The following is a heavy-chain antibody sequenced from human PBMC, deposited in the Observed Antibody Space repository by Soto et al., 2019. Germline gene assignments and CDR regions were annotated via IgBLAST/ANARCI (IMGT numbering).Heavy chain of an antibody. V-gene: IGHV1-18*01. Sequence: ASVKVSCKASGYTFTIYGIIWVRQAPGQGLEWMGWISAYNGNTNYAQKLQGRVTMTTDTSTSTAYMELRSLRSDDTAVYYCARQGLGYCISTSCYGDYWGQGTLVTVSS. CDR2: ISAYNGNT. D-gene: IGHD2-2*01. CDR1: GYTFTIYG. CDR3: ARQGLGYCISTSCYGDY. J-gene: IGHJ4*02.